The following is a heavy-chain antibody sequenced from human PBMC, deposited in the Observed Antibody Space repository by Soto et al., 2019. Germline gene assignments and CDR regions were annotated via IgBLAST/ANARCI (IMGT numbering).Heavy chain of an antibody. V-gene: IGHV3-74*01. D-gene: IGHD2-15*01. CDR2: INSDGSST. CDR3: VRTSLVVAAATREDY. Sequence: EVQLVESGGGLVQPGGSLRLSCAASGFTFSSYWMHWVRQAPGKGLVWVSRINSDGSSTSYADSVKGRFTISRDNAKNTLYLQMNSMRAEDTAVYYLVRTSLVVAAATREDYWGQGTLVTVSS. CDR1: GFTFSSYW. J-gene: IGHJ4*02.